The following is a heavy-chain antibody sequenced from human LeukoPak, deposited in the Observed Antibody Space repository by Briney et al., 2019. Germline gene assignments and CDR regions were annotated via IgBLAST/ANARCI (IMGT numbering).Heavy chain of an antibody. J-gene: IGHJ4*02. Sequence: ASVQVSCKASGYTFTDYYMHWVRQAPGKGLEWMGWINPNSGGTNFAQKFQGRVAMTRDTSISTAYMELGSLRSDDTAVYYCARARWQLVPYFDSWGQGTLVTVSS. CDR2: INPNSGGT. CDR3: ARARWQLVPYFDS. D-gene: IGHD6-6*01. V-gene: IGHV1-2*02. CDR1: GYTFTDYY.